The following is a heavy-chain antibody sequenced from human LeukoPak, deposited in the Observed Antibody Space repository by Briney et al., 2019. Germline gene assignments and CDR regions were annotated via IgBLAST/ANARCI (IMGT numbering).Heavy chain of an antibody. D-gene: IGHD5-18*01. CDR2: IYYTGST. CDR3: ARGVVQLDFDY. Sequence: SETLSLTCTVSGGSVSSGSYCWTWIRQPPGKGLEWIGYIYYTGSTNYNPSLKSRVTISVDTSKNQFSLKLDSVTAADTAVYYCARGVVQLDFDYWGQGTLATVSS. J-gene: IGHJ4*02. V-gene: IGHV4-61*01. CDR1: GGSVSSGSYC.